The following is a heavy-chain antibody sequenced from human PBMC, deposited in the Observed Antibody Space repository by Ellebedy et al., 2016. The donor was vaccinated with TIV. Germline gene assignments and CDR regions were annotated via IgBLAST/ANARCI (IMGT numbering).Heavy chain of an antibody. CDR1: GYIFNNYY. J-gene: IGHJ5*02. CDR2: INPSGTTT. V-gene: IGHV1-46*02. D-gene: IGHD4-23*01. Sequence: ASVKVSCKASGYIFNNYYMHWVRQAPGQGLKWMGVINPSGTTTTYAQKFQGRVTMTRDTPTSTFSMELTSLTSEDTAVYYCARARWGGGNFLDLWGQGTLVSVSS. CDR3: ARARWGGGNFLDL.